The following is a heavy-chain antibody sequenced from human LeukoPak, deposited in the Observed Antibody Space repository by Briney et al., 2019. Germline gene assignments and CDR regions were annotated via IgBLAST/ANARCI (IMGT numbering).Heavy chain of an antibody. Sequence: PGGSLRLSCAASGFTFSNYAMSWVRQAPGKGLEWVSAISKTGDATWYPDSVKGRFTISRDKSKNTVYLQMNSLRAEDTAVYYCARWTNFHAFDIWGQGTLVTVSS. J-gene: IGHJ3*02. CDR1: GFTFSNYA. V-gene: IGHV3-23*01. CDR3: ARWTNFHAFDI. D-gene: IGHD1-1*01. CDR2: ISKTGDAT.